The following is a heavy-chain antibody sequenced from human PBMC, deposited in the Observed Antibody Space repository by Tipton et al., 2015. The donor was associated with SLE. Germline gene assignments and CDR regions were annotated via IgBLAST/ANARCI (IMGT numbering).Heavy chain of an antibody. CDR3: ARGVAYYYDSGAFDI. D-gene: IGHD3-22*01. Sequence: TLSLTCTIYGGPFSGYHWSWIRQPPGKGLEWIGEINYSGSTNSNPSLKSRVTISIGTSKNQLSLKLSSVTAAETAVYYCARGVAYYYDSGAFDIWGQGTLVTVSS. J-gene: IGHJ3*02. CDR1: GGPFSGYH. CDR2: INYSGST. V-gene: IGHV4-34*01.